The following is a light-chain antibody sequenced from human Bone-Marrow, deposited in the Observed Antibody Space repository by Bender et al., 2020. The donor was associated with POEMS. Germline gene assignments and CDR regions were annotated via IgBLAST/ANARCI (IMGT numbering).Light chain of an antibody. CDR3: VAWDDTLNGWV. CDR2: NSD. Sequence: QSVLTQPPSASATPGQRVTISCSRSASDRGTTPINWYQPLPGTAPKITTHNSDQRPSGVPDRFSGSMSGTSASLAISGLHSEDEADYYCVAWDDTLNGWVFGGGTKLTVL. V-gene: IGLV1-44*01. J-gene: IGLJ2*01. CDR1: ASDRGTTP.